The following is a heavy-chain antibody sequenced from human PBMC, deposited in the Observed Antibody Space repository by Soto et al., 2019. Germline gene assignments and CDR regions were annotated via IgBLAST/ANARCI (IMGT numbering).Heavy chain of an antibody. Sequence: GGSLRLSCAASGFTFSDYYMSWIRQAPGKGLEWVSYISSSGSTIYYADSVKGRFTISRDNAKNSLYLQMNSLRAEDTAVYYCARPRAGELWLNYYYYMDVWGKGTTVTVSS. CDR1: GFTFSDYY. CDR3: ARPRAGELWLNYYYYMDV. V-gene: IGHV3-11*01. J-gene: IGHJ6*03. D-gene: IGHD3-10*01. CDR2: ISSSGSTI.